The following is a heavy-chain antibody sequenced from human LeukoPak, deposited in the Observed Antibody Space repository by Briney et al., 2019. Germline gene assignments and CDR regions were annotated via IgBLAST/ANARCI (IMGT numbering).Heavy chain of an antibody. D-gene: IGHD3-16*02. Sequence: SETLSLTCTVSGGSISSYYWSWIRQPAGKGLEWIGRIYTSGSTNYNPSLKSRVTMSVDTSKNQFSLKLSSVTAADTAVYYCARCSPYYDYVWGSYRQYYFDYWGQGTLVTVSS. J-gene: IGHJ4*02. V-gene: IGHV4-4*07. CDR2: IYTSGST. CDR1: GGSISSYY. CDR3: ARCSPYYDYVWGSYRQYYFDY.